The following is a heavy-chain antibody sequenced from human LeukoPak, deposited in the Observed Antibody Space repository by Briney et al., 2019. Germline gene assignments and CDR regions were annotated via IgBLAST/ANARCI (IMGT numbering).Heavy chain of an antibody. CDR2: MNPNGGNT. CDR1: GYTFTSYD. J-gene: IGHJ3*02. D-gene: IGHD3-22*01. CDR3: ARIPRIMIIVITWGGDAFDI. Sequence: ASVKVSCKASGYTFTSYDINWVRQATGQGLEWMGWMNPNGGNTGYAQKFQGRVTMTRNTSISTAYMELSSLRSDDTAVYYCARIPRIMIIVITWGGDAFDIWGQGTMVTVSS. V-gene: IGHV1-8*01.